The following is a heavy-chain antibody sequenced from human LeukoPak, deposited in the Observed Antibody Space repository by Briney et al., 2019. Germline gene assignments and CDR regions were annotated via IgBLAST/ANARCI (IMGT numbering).Heavy chain of an antibody. D-gene: IGHD3-22*01. J-gene: IGHJ5*02. CDR2: MYYSGST. Sequence: SETLSLTCTVSGGSISSSSYYWGWIRQPPGKGLEWIAYMYYSGSTYYNPSLKSRVTMSAGTSKNQLSLKLSSVTAADTAVYYCARPYYYDSRIDPWGQGILVTVSS. V-gene: IGHV4-30-4*08. CDR1: GGSISSSSYY. CDR3: ARPYYYDSRIDP.